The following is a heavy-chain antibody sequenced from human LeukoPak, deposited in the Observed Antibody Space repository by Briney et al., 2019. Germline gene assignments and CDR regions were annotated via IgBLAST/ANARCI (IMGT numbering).Heavy chain of an antibody. V-gene: IGHV3-33*01. CDR2: IWYDGSNK. CDR1: GFIFSNYG. J-gene: IGHJ4*02. CDR3: ARRLFVVVPAAIVSDFDY. Sequence: GRSLRLSCAASGFIFSNYGMHWVRQAPGKGLEWVAVIWYDGSNKYYADSVKGRFTISRDNSKNTLYLRMNSLRAEDTAVYYCARRLFVVVPAAIVSDFDYWGQGALVTVSS. D-gene: IGHD2-2*01.